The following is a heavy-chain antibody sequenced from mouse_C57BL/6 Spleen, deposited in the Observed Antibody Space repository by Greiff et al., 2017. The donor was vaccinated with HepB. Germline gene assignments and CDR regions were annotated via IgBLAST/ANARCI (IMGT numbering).Heavy chain of an antibody. V-gene: IGHV1-15*01. J-gene: IGHJ2*01. Sequence: QVQLQQSGAELVRPGASVTLSCKASGYTFTDYEMHWVKQTPVHGLEWIGAIDPETGGTAYNQKFKGKAILTADKSSSTAYMELRSLTSEDSAVYYCTRNPPYSLDYWGHGTTLTVSS. CDR1: GYTFTDYE. CDR3: TRNPPYSLDY. CDR2: IDPETGGT.